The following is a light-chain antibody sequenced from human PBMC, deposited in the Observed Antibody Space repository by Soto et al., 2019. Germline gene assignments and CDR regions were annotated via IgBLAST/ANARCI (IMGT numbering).Light chain of an antibody. V-gene: IGKV1-8*01. J-gene: IGKJ4*01. Sequence: AIRMTQSPSSLSASTGDRVTITCRASQGISSYLAWYHQKPGKAPKLLIYAASTLQSGVPSRFSGSGSGTDFTLTISFLQSEDVATYYCQQYYSYPPTFGGGTKVEIK. CDR3: QQYYSYPPT. CDR2: AAS. CDR1: QGISSY.